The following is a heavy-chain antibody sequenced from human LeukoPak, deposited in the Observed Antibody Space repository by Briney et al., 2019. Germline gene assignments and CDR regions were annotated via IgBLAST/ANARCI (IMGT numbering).Heavy chain of an antibody. CDR1: TYTFSSFD. J-gene: IGHJ4*01. CDR2: MNPNSNNT. V-gene: IGHV1-8*01. CDR3: VDIISVPTLVA. Sequence: ASVKVSCKASTYTFSSFDINWVRQATGQGLEWMGWMNPNSNNTGFAQEFQGRVTMTSNTSISTAYMELCSLGSEDTAVYWCVDIISVPTLVARGQGTLVTVSS. D-gene: IGHD5-12*01.